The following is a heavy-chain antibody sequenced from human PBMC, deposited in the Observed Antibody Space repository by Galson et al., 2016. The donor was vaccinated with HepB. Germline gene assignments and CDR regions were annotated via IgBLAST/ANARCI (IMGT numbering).Heavy chain of an antibody. J-gene: IGHJ4*02. CDR3: VKGRDDVPHPSPDC. CDR2: VNGTGGGT. CDR1: GFTFRSYT. D-gene: IGHD1-1*01. V-gene: IGHV3-23*01. Sequence: SLRLSCAASGFTFRSYTMAWVRQAPGRGLEWVSSVNGTGGGTYYADSVHGRFTTSRDNSKNTLYLQMNSLRVEDTAPYYCVKGRDDVPHPSPDCWGQGTLVAVSS.